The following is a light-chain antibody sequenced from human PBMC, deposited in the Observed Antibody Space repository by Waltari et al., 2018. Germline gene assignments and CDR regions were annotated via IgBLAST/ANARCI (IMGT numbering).Light chain of an antibody. CDR2: EVS. CDR3: SSFAGSSQML. CDR1: SSDVGGFDY. J-gene: IGLJ2*01. Sequence: QSALTQPPSASGSPGQSVTISCTGTSSDVGGFDYVSWYQQHPGKVPRLMIYEVSKRSSGVPERFSGSKSGNTASLTVPGLQVEDEADYYCSSFAGSSQMLFGGGTKLTVL. V-gene: IGLV2-8*01.